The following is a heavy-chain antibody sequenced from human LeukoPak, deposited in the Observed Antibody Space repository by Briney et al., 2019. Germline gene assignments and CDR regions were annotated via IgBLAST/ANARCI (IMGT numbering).Heavy chain of an antibody. D-gene: IGHD3-10*01. V-gene: IGHV3-48*01. CDR1: GFTFSSYS. CDR3: ARDVGLLWFGELLN. J-gene: IGHJ4*02. Sequence: GSLRLSCAASGFTFSSYSMNWVRQAPGKGLEWVSYISSSSSTIYYADSVKGRFTISRDNAKNSLYLQMNSLRAEDTAVYYCARDVGLLWFGELLNWGQGTLVTVSS. CDR2: ISSSSSTI.